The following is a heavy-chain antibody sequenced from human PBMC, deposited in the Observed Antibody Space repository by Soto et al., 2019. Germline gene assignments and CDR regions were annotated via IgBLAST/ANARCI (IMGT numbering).Heavy chain of an antibody. CDR1: GDSVSSVGFH. D-gene: IGHD3-3*01. CDR3: FRAPVGLDTISYYDH. Sequence: PSETLSLPCTVSGDSVSSVGFHWPWLRRPPGKGLEWIGYLYNGGSSYTRTSLDCRMHMSLAAARNHYSLRLTSVTAADTAVYFCFRAPVGLDTISYYDHWGQGKLVTVSS. J-gene: IGHJ4*02. CDR2: LYNGGSS. V-gene: IGHV4-30-4*01.